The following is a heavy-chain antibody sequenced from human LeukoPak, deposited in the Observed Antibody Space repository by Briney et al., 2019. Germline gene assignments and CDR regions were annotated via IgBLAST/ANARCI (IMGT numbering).Heavy chain of an antibody. D-gene: IGHD2-2*01. V-gene: IGHV4-38-2*02. Sequence: APETLSLTCTVSGYSISSGYYWGWIRQPPGKGLEWIGSIYHSESTYYNPSLKSPVTISLDTPKNQCSLKLSSVPAADTAVYYCARVRVPASKNYYFDYWGQGTLVTVSS. J-gene: IGHJ4*02. CDR1: GYSISSGYY. CDR2: IYHSEST. CDR3: ARVRVPASKNYYFDY.